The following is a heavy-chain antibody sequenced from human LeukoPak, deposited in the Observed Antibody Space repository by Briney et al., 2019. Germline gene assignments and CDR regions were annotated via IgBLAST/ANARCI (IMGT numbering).Heavy chain of an antibody. CDR3: ARGLFFTVFGGVGY. V-gene: IGHV1-8*03. J-gene: IGHJ4*02. CDR2: MNPNSGNT. CDR1: GYTFTSYE. Sequence: GASVKVSCKTSGYTFTSYEINWVRQATGQGLEWVGWMNPNSGNTVYAQKFQGRVTITRDTSISTAYMELSSLISEDTAVYYCARGLFFTVFGGVGYWGQGTLLTVSS. D-gene: IGHD3-3*01.